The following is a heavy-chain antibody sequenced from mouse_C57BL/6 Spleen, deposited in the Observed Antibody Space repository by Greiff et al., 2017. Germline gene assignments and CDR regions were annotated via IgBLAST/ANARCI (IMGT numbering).Heavy chain of an antibody. CDR3: ARGPLDY. J-gene: IGHJ4*01. V-gene: IGHV1-69*01. Sequence: QVQLQQSGAELVMPGASVKLSCKASGYTFTSYWMHWVKQRPGQGLEWIGEIDPSDSYTNYNQKFKGKSTLTVDKSSSTAYMQLSSLTSEDSAVYYCARGPLDYWGQGTSVTVSS. CDR2: IDPSDSYT. CDR1: GYTFTSYW.